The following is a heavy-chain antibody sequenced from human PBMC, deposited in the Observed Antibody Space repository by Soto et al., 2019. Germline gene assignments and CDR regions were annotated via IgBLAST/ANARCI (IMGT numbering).Heavy chain of an antibody. V-gene: IGHV4-4*02. CDR2: IYHSGST. CDR1: GGSISSSNW. D-gene: IGHD6-6*01. CDR3: ARDRHTHFFDP. J-gene: IGHJ5*02. Sequence: SETLSLTCAVSGGSISSSNWWSWVRQPPGKGLEWIGEIYHSGSTNYNPSLKSRVAISLDTSRSQFSLTLHSVTAADTAIYYCARDRHTHFFDPWGQGTQVPVS.